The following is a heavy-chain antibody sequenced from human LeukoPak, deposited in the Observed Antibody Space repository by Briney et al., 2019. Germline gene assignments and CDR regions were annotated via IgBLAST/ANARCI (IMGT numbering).Heavy chain of an antibody. Sequence: GGSLRLSCAASDFLFSSYAMNWVRQAPGKGLEWVSVIGASGSSAYYADSVKGRFTISRDNSKTTPYLQMNSLRADDTAVYYCARGLSSVNDAFDIWGQGTIVPVSS. V-gene: IGHV3-23*01. CDR1: DFLFSSYA. CDR3: ARGLSSVNDAFDI. CDR2: IGASGSSA. J-gene: IGHJ3*02. D-gene: IGHD3-10*01.